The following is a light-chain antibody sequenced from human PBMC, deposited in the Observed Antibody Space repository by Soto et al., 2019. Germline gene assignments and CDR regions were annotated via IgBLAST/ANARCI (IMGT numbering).Light chain of an antibody. CDR3: QQYNTFWT. V-gene: IGKV1-17*01. CDR2: ATS. CDR1: QDIRND. Sequence: DIQMTQSPSTLSASIRDRVTITCRASQDIRNDLDCFQQRPGKAPKLLIYATSSLQGGVPSRFSGSGSGTEFSLTISSLQPDDCATYYCQQYNTFWTFGPGTKV. J-gene: IGKJ1*01.